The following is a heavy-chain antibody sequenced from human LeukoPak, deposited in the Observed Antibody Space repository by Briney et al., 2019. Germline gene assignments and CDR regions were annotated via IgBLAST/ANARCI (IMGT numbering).Heavy chain of an antibody. D-gene: IGHD2-15*01. J-gene: IGHJ3*02. Sequence: SGCLSLTCAVAGGSISSSNWWSCVRQPPGKGLAWIGEIYHSGSTNYNPSLKSRVTISVDKSKNQISLKLSSVSAADTAVYYCARFKGYCSGGSCYHRAFDICGQGIMVTVSS. CDR2: IYHSGST. CDR3: ARFKGYCSGGSCYHRAFDI. V-gene: IGHV4-4*02. CDR1: GGSISSSNW.